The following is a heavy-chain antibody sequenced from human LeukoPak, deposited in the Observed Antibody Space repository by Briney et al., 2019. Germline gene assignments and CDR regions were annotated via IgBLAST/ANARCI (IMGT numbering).Heavy chain of an antibody. Sequence: PSETLSLTCAVYGGSFSGYYWSWIRQPPGKGLEWIGYIYYSGSTNYNPSLKSRVTISVDTSKNQFSLKLSSVTAADTAVYYCARGAGSRGYYYMDVWGKGTTVTISS. CDR3: ARGAGSRGYYYMDV. CDR2: IYYSGST. D-gene: IGHD1-26*01. J-gene: IGHJ6*03. V-gene: IGHV4-59*01. CDR1: GGSFSGYY.